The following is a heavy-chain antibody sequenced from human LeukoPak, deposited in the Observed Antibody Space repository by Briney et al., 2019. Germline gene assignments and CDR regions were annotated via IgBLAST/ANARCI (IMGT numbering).Heavy chain of an antibody. J-gene: IGHJ4*02. V-gene: IGHV4-34*01. CDR3: TFGGDLDY. CDR1: GGSFSNYY. Sequence: SETLSLTCAVYGGSFSNYYWSWIRQPPGKGLEWIGEINHTGSTNYNPSLKSRVTMSLDTSKKQFSLKLSSVTAADTAVYYCTFGGDLDYWGQGTLVTVSS. D-gene: IGHD3-16*01. CDR2: INHTGST.